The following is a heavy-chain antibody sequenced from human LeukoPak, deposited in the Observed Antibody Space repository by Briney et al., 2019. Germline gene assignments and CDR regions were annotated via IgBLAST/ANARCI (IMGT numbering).Heavy chain of an antibody. D-gene: IGHD1-26*01. Sequence: SGTLSLTCAVSGGSISSSNWWSWVRQPPGKGLEWIGEIFHSGSTNYNPSLKSRVTISVDKSKNQFSLKLSSVTAADTVVYYCARVSSGSYYFDSWGQGTLVTVSS. J-gene: IGHJ4*02. CDR3: ARVSSGSYYFDS. V-gene: IGHV4-4*02. CDR1: GGSISSSNW. CDR2: IFHSGST.